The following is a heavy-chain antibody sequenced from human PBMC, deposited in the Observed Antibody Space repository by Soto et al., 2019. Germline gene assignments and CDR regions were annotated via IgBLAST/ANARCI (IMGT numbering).Heavy chain of an antibody. V-gene: IGHV3-23*01. Sequence: GGSLRLSCAASGFTFRNYAMTWARQAPGKGLEWVSSLLRSGSSAYYADSVRGRFTISSDTSANSLYLQMDNLRAEDTAIYYCAKDAISGDGIWLMVSWGQGTLLTVSS. CDR2: LLRSGSSA. CDR3: AKDAISGDGIWLMVS. J-gene: IGHJ5*02. D-gene: IGHD3-10*01. CDR1: GFTFRNYA.